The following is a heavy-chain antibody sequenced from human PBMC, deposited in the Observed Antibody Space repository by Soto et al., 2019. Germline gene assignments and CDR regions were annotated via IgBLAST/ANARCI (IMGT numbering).Heavy chain of an antibody. CDR3: ARDLLGIAAAGSNWFDP. Sequence: QVQLVQSGAEVKKPGASVKVSCKASGYTFTGYYMHLVRQAPGQGLEWMGWINPNSGGTNYAQKFQGWVTMTRDTSISTAYMELSRLRSDDTAVYYCARDLLGIAAAGSNWFDPWGQGTLVTVSS. V-gene: IGHV1-2*04. CDR1: GYTFTGYY. J-gene: IGHJ5*02. CDR2: INPNSGGT. D-gene: IGHD6-13*01.